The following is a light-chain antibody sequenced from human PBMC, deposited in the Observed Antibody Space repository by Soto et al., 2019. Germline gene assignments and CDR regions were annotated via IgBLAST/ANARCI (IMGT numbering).Light chain of an antibody. CDR1: QSISSW. J-gene: IGKJ2*01. CDR3: QQYNSYSPGYT. CDR2: DAS. Sequence: DIPMTQSPSTLSASVGDRVTITCRASQSISSWLAWYQQKPGKAPKLLIYDASSLESGVPSRFSGSGSGTEFTVTISSLQPDDFATYYCQQYNSYSPGYTFGQGTKLEIK. V-gene: IGKV1-5*01.